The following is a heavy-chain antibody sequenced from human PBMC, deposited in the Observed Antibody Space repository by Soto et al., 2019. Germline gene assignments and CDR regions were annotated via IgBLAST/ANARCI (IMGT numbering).Heavy chain of an antibody. J-gene: IGHJ4*02. CDR1: GFTFSDYY. Sequence: PGGSLRLSCAASGFTFSDYYMSWIRQAPGKGLEWVSCISSSSSYTNYADSVKGRFTISRDNAKNSLYLQMNSLRAEDTAVYYCAKDRMPVSGTLFDFWGQGILVTVS. CDR2: ISSSSSYT. V-gene: IGHV3-11*05. CDR3: AKDRMPVSGTLFDF. D-gene: IGHD6-19*01.